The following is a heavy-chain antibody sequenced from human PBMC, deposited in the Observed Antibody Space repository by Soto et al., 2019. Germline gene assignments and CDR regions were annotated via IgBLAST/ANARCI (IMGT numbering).Heavy chain of an antibody. Sequence: ASVKFSCTASGCTFSSYAISWVRKAPGQGLEWIGGIIPIFGTANCAQKVQGRVTITADESTSTAYLELSSLRSDDTAFYYCATVKQAPNGMEFGGQGALVTVSS. CDR1: GCTFSSYA. J-gene: IGHJ4*02. CDR3: ATVKQAPNGMEF. V-gene: IGHV1-69*13. D-gene: IGHD2-8*01. CDR2: IIPIFGTA.